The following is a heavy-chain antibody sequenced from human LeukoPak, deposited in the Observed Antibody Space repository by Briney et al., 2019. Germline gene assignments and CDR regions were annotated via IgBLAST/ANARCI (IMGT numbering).Heavy chain of an antibody. D-gene: IGHD6-6*01. J-gene: IGHJ4*02. V-gene: IGHV1-69*13. CDR3: ASTTVAARLDY. CDR1: GGTFSSYA. CDR2: IIPIFGTA. Sequence: SVKVSCKASGGTFSSYAISWVRQALGQGLEWMGGIIPIFGTANYAQKFQGRVTITADESTSTAYMELSSLRSEDTAVYYCASTTVAARLDYWGQGTLVTVSS.